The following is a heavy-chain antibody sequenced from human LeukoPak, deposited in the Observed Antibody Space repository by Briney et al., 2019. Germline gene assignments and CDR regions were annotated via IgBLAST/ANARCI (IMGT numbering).Heavy chain of an antibody. V-gene: IGHV3-23*01. CDR3: ASNLVRGVIIDY. CDR2: ISPSGGIT. D-gene: IGHD3-10*01. J-gene: IGHJ4*02. CDR1: GFTFSSHG. Sequence: GGSLRLSCAASGFTFSSHGMNWARQAPGKGLEWVSGISPSGGITYYTDSVKGRFTISRDNSKNTLYLQMNSLRAEDTALYYCASNLVRGVIIDYWGQGTLVTVSS.